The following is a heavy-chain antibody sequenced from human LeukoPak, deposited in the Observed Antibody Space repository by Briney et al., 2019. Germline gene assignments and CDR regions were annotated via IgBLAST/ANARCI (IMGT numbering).Heavy chain of an antibody. CDR1: GVSFSGYY. D-gene: IGHD2-15*01. V-gene: IGHV4-59*01. CDR3: ARDRGSGPLSFDY. Sequence: PSETLSLTCAVYGVSFSGYYWSWIRQPPGKGLEWIGYIYYSGSTNYNPSLKSRVTISVDTSKNQFSLKLSSVTAADTAVYYCARDRGSGPLSFDYWGQGTLVTVSS. J-gene: IGHJ4*02. CDR2: IYYSGST.